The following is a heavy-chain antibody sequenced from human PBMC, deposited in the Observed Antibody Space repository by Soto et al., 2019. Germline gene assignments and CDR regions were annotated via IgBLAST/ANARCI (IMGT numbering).Heavy chain of an antibody. CDR2: IYHVGSP. V-gene: IGHV4-31*03. CDR3: VRDRALDSSGHWFDS. Sequence: QVQLQESGPGLVKPSQTLSLTCTVSGRPVSSGGYYWTWIRQFPGKGLEWIGYIYHVGSPSNNPSLKSRLSTLLDASKNQFSLNLSSVTAADTAIYYCVRDRALDSSGHWFDSWGQGTLVTVSS. J-gene: IGHJ5*01. CDR1: GRPVSSGGYY. D-gene: IGHD6-19*01.